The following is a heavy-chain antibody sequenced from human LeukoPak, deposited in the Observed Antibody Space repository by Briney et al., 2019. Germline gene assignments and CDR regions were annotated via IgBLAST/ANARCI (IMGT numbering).Heavy chain of an antibody. J-gene: IGHJ4*02. D-gene: IGHD1-26*01. Sequence: KASETLSLTCAVSGGSFSGYYWSWIRQPPGKGLEWIGEINHSGSTNYNPSLKSRVTISVDTSKNQFSLKLSSVTAADTAVYYCARVGGSYYYFDYWGQGTLVTVSS. CDR1: GGSFSGYY. CDR2: INHSGST. V-gene: IGHV4-34*01. CDR3: ARVGGSYYYFDY.